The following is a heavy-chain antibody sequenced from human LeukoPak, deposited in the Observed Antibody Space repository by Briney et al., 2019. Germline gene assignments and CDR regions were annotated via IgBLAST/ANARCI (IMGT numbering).Heavy chain of an antibody. V-gene: IGHV3-23*01. D-gene: IGHD4-17*01. Sequence: GGSLRLSGAASGFTFSSYAMSWVRQAPGKGLEWVSAISGSGGSTYYADSVKGRFTISRDNSKNTLYLQMNSLRAEDTAVYYCAKPNYGDYVSVPFDYWGQGTLVTVSS. CDR3: AKPNYGDYVSVPFDY. J-gene: IGHJ4*02. CDR2: ISGSGGST. CDR1: GFTFSSYA.